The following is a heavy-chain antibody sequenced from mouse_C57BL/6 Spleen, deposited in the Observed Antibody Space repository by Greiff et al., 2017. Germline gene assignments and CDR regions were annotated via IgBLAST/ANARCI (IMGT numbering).Heavy chain of an antibody. Sequence: EVQLQQSGPGLVKPSQSLTLSCSVTGYSITSGYYWNWIRQVPGNKLEWMGYISYDGSNNYNPSLKNRISITRDTSKNQFFLKLNSVTTEDTATYYCARGLFYFDYWGQGTTLTVSS. V-gene: IGHV3-6*01. CDR1: GYSITSGYY. CDR3: ARGLFYFDY. CDR2: ISYDGSN. J-gene: IGHJ2*01.